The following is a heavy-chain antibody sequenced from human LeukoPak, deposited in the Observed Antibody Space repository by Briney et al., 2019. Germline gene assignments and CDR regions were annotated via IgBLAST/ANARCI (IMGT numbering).Heavy chain of an antibody. D-gene: IGHD2-8*01. CDR3: AKNGPDAFDI. Sequence: GGTLRLSCAASGFTFSSYGMSWVRQAPGKGLEWVSAISGSGGSTYYADSVKGRFTISRDNSKNTLYLQMNSLRADDTAVYYCAKNGPDAFDIWGQGTMVTVSS. V-gene: IGHV3-23*01. CDR2: ISGSGGST. J-gene: IGHJ3*02. CDR1: GFTFSSYG.